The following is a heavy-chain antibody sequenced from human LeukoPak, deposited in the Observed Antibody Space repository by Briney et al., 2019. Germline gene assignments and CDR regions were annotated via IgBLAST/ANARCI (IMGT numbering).Heavy chain of an antibody. V-gene: IGHV1-18*01. CDR3: ARMELPYYFDY. Sequence: ASVKVSCKASRYTLTSYGIRWVQQAPGQGREGMGWMSAYNGNTIYAQKLQGRVTMTTDTSTSTAYMELRSLRSDDTAVYYCARMELPYYFDYWGQGTLVTVSS. J-gene: IGHJ4*02. CDR1: RYTLTSYG. CDR2: MSAYNGNT. D-gene: IGHD1-26*01.